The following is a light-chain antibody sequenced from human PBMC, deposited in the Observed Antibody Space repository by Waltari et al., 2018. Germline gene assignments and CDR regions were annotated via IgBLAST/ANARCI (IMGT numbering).Light chain of an antibody. CDR2: GAS. V-gene: IGKV3-20*01. Sequence: EIVLTQSPGTLSLSPGERATLSCRASQSVGSSYLAWYQQKPGQAPRRLIYGASSRATDIPARLSGSGSGTDFTLTISRLEPEDFAVYYCQQYGTSRTFGQGTKVEIK. CDR3: QQYGTSRT. CDR1: QSVGSSY. J-gene: IGKJ1*01.